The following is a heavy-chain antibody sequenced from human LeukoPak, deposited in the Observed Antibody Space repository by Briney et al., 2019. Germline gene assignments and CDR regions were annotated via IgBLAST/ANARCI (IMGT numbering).Heavy chain of an antibody. V-gene: IGHV4-59*01. D-gene: IGHD4-23*01. CDR1: GGSISSYY. Sequence: PETLSLTCTASGGSISSYYWSWIRQPPGKGLEWIGYIYYSGSTNYNPSLKSRVTISVDTSKNQFSLKLSSVTAADTAVYYCARELRWYPGQYWFDPWGQGTLVTVSS. CDR3: ARELRWYPGQYWFDP. CDR2: IYYSGST. J-gene: IGHJ5*02.